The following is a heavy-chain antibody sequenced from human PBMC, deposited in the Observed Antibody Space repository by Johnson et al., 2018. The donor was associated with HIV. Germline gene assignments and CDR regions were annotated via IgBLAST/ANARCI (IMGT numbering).Heavy chain of an antibody. Sequence: QVQLVESGGGVVQPGRSLRLSCEASGFTFKNYAMHWVRQAQGKGLAWVAVIWYDGSKKHYADSVKGRFTISRDNSKNILYLQMNTLRAEDTAVYYCARDPAAAALRAFDIWGQGTMVTVSS. CDR3: ARDPAAAALRAFDI. CDR2: IWYDGSKK. D-gene: IGHD6-13*01. J-gene: IGHJ3*02. V-gene: IGHV3-33*01. CDR1: GFTFKNYA.